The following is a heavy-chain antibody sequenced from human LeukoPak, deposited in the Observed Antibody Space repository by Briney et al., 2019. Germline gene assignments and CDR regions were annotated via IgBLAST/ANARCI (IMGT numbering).Heavy chain of an antibody. CDR3: ARVTTLTSYFFDY. CDR1: GGSFSGYY. V-gene: IGHV4-34*01. D-gene: IGHD4-11*01. CDR2: INHSGST. Sequence: PSETLSLTCAVYGGSFSGYYWSWIRQPPGKGLEWIGEINHSGSTNYNPSLKSRVTISVDTSKNQFSLKVGSVTAADTAVYYCARVTTLTSYFFDYWGQGTLVTVSS. J-gene: IGHJ4*02.